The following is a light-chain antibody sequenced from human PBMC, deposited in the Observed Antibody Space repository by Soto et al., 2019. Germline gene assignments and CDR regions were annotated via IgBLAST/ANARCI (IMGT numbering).Light chain of an antibody. CDR1: QSVSSSY. CDR3: QQYGSSPWT. V-gene: IGKV3-20*01. Sequence: EIVLTQSPGTLSLSPGERATLSCRASQSVSSSYLAWYQQKPGQAPSLLIYGASSRATGIPDRFSGSGSATDFTLTISRLEPEDCAVYYCQQYGSSPWTYGQGTKVEIK. CDR2: GAS. J-gene: IGKJ1*01.